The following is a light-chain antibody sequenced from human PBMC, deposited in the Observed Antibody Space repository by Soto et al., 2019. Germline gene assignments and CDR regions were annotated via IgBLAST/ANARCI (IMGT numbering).Light chain of an antibody. J-gene: IGKJ1*01. Sequence: ERVMTQYPATLSVSPGERATLSCRASQSVSSNLAWYQQKPGQAPRLLIYGASTRATGIPARFSGSGSGTDFTLTISDLEPADFGLYYCQQRLNWPPGFGQGGKADIK. V-gene: IGKV3-15*01. CDR3: QQRLNWPPG. CDR2: GAS. CDR1: QSVSSN.